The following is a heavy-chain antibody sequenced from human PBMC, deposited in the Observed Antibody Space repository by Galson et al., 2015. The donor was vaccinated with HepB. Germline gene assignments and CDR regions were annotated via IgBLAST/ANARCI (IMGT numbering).Heavy chain of an antibody. CDR2: ISAYNGST. V-gene: IGHV1-18*01. D-gene: IGHD2-2*01. Sequence: SVKVSCKASGYTFTSYGISWVRQAPGQGLEWMGWISAYNGSTNYAQKLQGRVTMTTDTSTSTAYMELRSLRSDDTAVYYCARGGLVVVVPAAMGGAFDIWGQGTMVTVSS. J-gene: IGHJ3*02. CDR1: GYTFTSYG. CDR3: ARGGLVVVVPAAMGGAFDI.